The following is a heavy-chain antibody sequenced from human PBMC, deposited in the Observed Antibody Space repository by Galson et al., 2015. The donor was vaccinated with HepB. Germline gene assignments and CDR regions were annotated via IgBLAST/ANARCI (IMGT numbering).Heavy chain of an antibody. Sequence: SLRLSCAASGFTFSNAWMSWVRQAPGKGLEWVGRIKSKTDGGTTDYAAPVKGRFTISRDDSKNTLYLQMNSLKTEDTAVYYCTTDPQQLFTRDYWGQGTLVTVSS. CDR3: TTDPQQLFTRDY. CDR1: GFTFSNAW. CDR2: IKSKTDGGTT. D-gene: IGHD6-13*01. J-gene: IGHJ4*02. V-gene: IGHV3-15*01.